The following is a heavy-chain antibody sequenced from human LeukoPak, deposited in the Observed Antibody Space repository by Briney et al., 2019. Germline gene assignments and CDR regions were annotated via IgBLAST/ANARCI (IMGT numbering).Heavy chain of an antibody. V-gene: IGHV4-34*01. CDR1: GGSFSGYY. CDR3: ARSKDGSGFAAY. D-gene: IGHD3-22*01. Sequence: SETLSLTCAVYGGSFSGYYWTWIRQPPGKGLEWIGEINHSGNTNYNPSLKSRVAISVDTSKNQFSLKLSSGIAADTAMYYCARSKDGSGFAAYWGQGTQVTVSS. CDR2: INHSGNT. J-gene: IGHJ4*02.